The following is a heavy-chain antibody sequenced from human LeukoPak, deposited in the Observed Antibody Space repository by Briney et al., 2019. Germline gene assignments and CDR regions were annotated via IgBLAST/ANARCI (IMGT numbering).Heavy chain of an antibody. Sequence: GGSLRLSCAASGFTFSSYSMNWVRQAPGKGLEWVSSISSSSSYIYYADSVKGRFTISRDNAKNSLYLQMNSLRAEDTAIYYCARDLGVCSGGTCYPVCDYWGQGIPVTVSS. CDR2: ISSSSSYI. CDR3: ARDLGVCSGGTCYPVCDY. CDR1: GFTFSSYS. J-gene: IGHJ4*02. V-gene: IGHV3-21*01. D-gene: IGHD2-15*01.